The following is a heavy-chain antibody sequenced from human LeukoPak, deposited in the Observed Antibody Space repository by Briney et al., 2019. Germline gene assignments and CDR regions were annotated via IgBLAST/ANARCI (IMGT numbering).Heavy chain of an antibody. CDR3: AKGADYYDSSGDFDY. V-gene: IGHV3-23*01. CDR1: GFTFSSYG. D-gene: IGHD3-22*01. J-gene: IGHJ4*02. Sequence: GGTLRLSCAASGFTFSSYGMSWVRQAPGKGLEWVSAISGSGGSTYYADSVKGRFTISRDNSKNTLYLQMNSLRAEDTAVYYCAKGADYYDSSGDFDYWGQGTLVTVSS. CDR2: ISGSGGST.